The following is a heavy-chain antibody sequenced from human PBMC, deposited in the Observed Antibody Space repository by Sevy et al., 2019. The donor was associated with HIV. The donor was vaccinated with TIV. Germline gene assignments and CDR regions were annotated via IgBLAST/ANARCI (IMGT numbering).Heavy chain of an antibody. V-gene: IGHV4-30-4*01. CDR1: GGSFSRGDYY. CDR2: IYYSGST. CDR3: ASRPRNYYDSSGYLYDY. D-gene: IGHD3-22*01. J-gene: IGHJ4*02. Sequence: SETLSLTCTVSGGSFSRGDYYWSWIRQPPGKGLEWIGYIYYSGSTYYNPSLKSRVTISVDTSKNQFSLKLSSVTAADTAVYYCASRPRNYYDSSGYLYDYWGQGTLVTVSS.